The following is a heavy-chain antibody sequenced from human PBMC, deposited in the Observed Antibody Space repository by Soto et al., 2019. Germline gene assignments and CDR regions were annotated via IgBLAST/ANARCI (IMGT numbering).Heavy chain of an antibody. CDR3: ARAAKALDSGYQNPYFDY. CDR2: IYYIGST. Sequence: SETLSLTCTVSGGSISSGGYYWSWIRQHPGKGLEWIGYIYYIGSTYYNPSLKSRVTISVDTSKKQFSLKMSSVTAADTAVYYCARAAKALDSGYQNPYFDYWGQGTLVTVSS. J-gene: IGHJ4*02. CDR1: GGSISSGGYY. D-gene: IGHD3-22*01. V-gene: IGHV4-31*03.